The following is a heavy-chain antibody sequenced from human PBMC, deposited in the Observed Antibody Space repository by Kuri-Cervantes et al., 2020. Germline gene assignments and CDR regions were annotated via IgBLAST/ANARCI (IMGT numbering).Heavy chain of an antibody. CDR3: ARDPCSGGSCYFSDY. D-gene: IGHD2-15*01. Sequence: GESLKISCAASGFTFSSYGMHWVRQAPGKGLEWVAVIWYDGSNKYYADSVKGRFTISRDNSKNTLYLQMNSLRAEDTAVYYCARDPCSGGSCYFSDYWGQGTLVTVS. J-gene: IGHJ4*02. CDR1: GFTFSSYG. CDR2: IWYDGSNK. V-gene: IGHV3-33*01.